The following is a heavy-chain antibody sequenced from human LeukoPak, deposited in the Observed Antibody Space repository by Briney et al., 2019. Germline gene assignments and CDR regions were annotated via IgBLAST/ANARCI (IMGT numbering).Heavy chain of an antibody. CDR2: IYHSGGT. CDR1: GGSISSSNW. J-gene: IGHJ3*01. CDR3: ARRRYFDWLLSAFDV. D-gene: IGHD3-9*01. Sequence: SGTLSLTCAVSGGSISSSNWWSWVRQPPGKGLEWIGEIYHSGGTNYNPSLKSRVTISVDKSKNQFSLKLSSVTAADTAVYYCARRRYFDWLLSAFDVWGQGTMVTVSS. V-gene: IGHV4-4*02.